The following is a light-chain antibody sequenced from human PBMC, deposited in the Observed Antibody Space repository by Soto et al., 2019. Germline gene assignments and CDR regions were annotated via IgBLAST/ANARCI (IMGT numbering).Light chain of an antibody. CDR2: STS. J-gene: IGKJ5*01. CDR3: HQYERLPVT. Sequence: VVLTQSPATLSMSPGEAVTLSCRASQIVSNPYLAWYQQRPGQVPRLVVSSTSKRATGIPERFSGGGSGTDFTLTITSLEPEDFAVYYFHQYERLPVTFGQGTRL. V-gene: IGKV3-20*01. CDR1: QIVSNPY.